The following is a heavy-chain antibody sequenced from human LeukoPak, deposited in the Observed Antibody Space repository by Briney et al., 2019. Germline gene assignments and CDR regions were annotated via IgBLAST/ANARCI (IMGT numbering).Heavy chain of an antibody. V-gene: IGHV4-4*07. CDR3: TRAVITFGAAVAKGFDC. CDR1: GGSISSYH. CDR2: IYTSGGT. D-gene: IGHD3-16*01. Sequence: SETLSLTCTVSGGSISSYHWTWIRQPAGKGLEWIGRIYTSGGTNYNPSLKSRVTMSVDTSKNQFSLNLNSVTAADTAVYYCTRAVITFGAAVAKGFDCWGQGPWSPSPQ. J-gene: IGHJ4*02.